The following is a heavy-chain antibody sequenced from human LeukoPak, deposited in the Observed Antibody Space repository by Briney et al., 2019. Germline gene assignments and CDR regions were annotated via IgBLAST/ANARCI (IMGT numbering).Heavy chain of an antibody. CDR2: INPNSGGT. Sequence: ASVKVSCKASGYTFTGYYMHWVRQAPGQGLEWMGWINPNSGGTNYAQKLQGRVTMTRDTSISTAYMELSRLRSDDTAVYYCASIAAAGTTADIDYWGQGTLVTVSS. V-gene: IGHV1-2*02. CDR1: GYTFTGYY. D-gene: IGHD6-13*01. J-gene: IGHJ4*02. CDR3: ASIAAAGTTADIDY.